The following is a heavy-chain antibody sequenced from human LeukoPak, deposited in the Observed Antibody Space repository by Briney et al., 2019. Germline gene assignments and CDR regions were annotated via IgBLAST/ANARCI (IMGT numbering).Heavy chain of an antibody. CDR3: ARVGREYSSGYFDY. CDR2: ISSSSYI. Sequence: PGGSLRLSCAASGFTFSSYSMNWVRQAPGKGLEWVSYISSSSYIYYADSVKGRFTISRDNAKNSLYLQMNSLRAEDTALYHCARVGREYSSGYFDYWGQGTLVTVSS. V-gene: IGHV3-21*05. J-gene: IGHJ4*02. CDR1: GFTFSSYS. D-gene: IGHD6-19*01.